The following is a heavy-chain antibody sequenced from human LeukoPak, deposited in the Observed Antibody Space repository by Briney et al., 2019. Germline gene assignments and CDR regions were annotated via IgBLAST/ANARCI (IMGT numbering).Heavy chain of an antibody. CDR3: AAFPNCTNGVCFDY. J-gene: IGHJ4*02. D-gene: IGHD2-8*01. V-gene: IGHV1-58*02. Sequence: SVKVSCKASGFTFTSSAMQWVRQARGQRLEWIGWIVVGSGNTNYAQKFQERVTITRDMSTSTAYMELSSLRSEDTAVYYCAAFPNCTNGVCFDYWGQGTLVTVSA. CDR1: GFTFTSSA. CDR2: IVVGSGNT.